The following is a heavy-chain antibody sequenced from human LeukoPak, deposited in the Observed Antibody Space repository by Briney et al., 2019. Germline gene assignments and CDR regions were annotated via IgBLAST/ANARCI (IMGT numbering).Heavy chain of an antibody. D-gene: IGHD3-10*01. CDR1: GFTFSSYS. J-gene: IGHJ4*02. CDR3: ARDEPYGSGSEAFDY. V-gene: IGHV3-48*01. Sequence: GGSLRLSCAASGFTFSSYSMNWVRQAPGKGLGWVSYISSSSSTIYYADSVKGRFTISRDNAKNSLYLEMNSLRAEDTAVYYCARDEPYGSGSEAFDYWGQGTLVTVSS. CDR2: ISSSSSTI.